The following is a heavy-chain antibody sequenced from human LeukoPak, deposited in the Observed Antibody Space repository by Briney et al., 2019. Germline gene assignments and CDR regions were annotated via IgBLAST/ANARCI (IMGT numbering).Heavy chain of an antibody. CDR2: ISGSGGST. Sequence: GGSLRLSCAASGFTFSSYAMSWVRQAPGKGLEWVSAISGSGGSTYYADSEKGRFTISRDNSKNTLYLQMNSLRAEDTAVYYCAKVVGPLHPPGLCFDYWGQGTLVTVSS. J-gene: IGHJ4*02. CDR3: AKVVGPLHPPGLCFDY. V-gene: IGHV3-23*01. D-gene: IGHD1-26*01. CDR1: GFTFSSYA.